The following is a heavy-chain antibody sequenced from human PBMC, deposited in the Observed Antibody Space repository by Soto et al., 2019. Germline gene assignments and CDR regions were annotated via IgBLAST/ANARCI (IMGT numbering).Heavy chain of an antibody. Sequence: QVQVVQSGVEVRRPGSSVKVSCKASGDTFKNCVISWVRQAPGQGLEWMGGIIPLFGTTDFAQRFQGRLTITTDESTTTAYMEQSRLRSDDTATYYCAAELGLGKLSVVWGQGTPVIVSS. J-gene: IGHJ6*02. CDR3: AAELGLGKLSVV. V-gene: IGHV1-69*01. D-gene: IGHD7-27*01. CDR1: GDTFKNCV. CDR2: IIPLFGTT.